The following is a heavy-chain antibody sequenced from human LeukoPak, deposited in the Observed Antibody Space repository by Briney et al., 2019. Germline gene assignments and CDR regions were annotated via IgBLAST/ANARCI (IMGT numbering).Heavy chain of an antibody. CDR2: INPSGGST. J-gene: IGHJ4*02. CDR1: GYTFTGYY. D-gene: IGHD2-2*01. V-gene: IGHV1-46*01. Sequence: ASVKVSCKASGYTFTGYYMHWVRQAPGQGLEWMGIINPSGGSTSYAQKFQGRVTMTRNTSTSTVYMELSSLRSEDTAVYYCARWGSSVVPAAIFYFDYWGQGTLVTVSS. CDR3: ARWGSSVVPAAIFYFDY.